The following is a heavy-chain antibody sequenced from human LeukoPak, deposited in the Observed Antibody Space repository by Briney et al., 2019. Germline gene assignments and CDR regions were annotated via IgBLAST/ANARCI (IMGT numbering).Heavy chain of an antibody. CDR1: RFTFRSYA. J-gene: IGHJ4*02. D-gene: IGHD1-26*01. V-gene: IGHV3-23*01. Sequence: GGSLRLSCAASRFTFRSYAMSWVRQAPGKGLEWVSVISGGGGSTYYADSVKGRFTISRDNSKNTLYLQMNSLRAEDTAVYDRAKGLYSGSYDGFDSWGQGALVTVSS. CDR3: AKGLYSGSYDGFDS. CDR2: ISGGGGST.